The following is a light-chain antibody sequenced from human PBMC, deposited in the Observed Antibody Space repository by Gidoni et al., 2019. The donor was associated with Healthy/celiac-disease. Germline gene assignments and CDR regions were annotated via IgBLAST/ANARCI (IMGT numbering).Light chain of an antibody. J-gene: IGKJ4*01. Sequence: IVFTQSPATLSLSPGERATLSCRASQSVSSYLAWYQQKPGRAPRLLIHDASNRATGIPARFSGSGSGTDFTLTISSLEPEDFAVYYCQQRSNWPPLTFGGGTKVEIK. CDR3: QQRSNWPPLT. CDR2: DAS. V-gene: IGKV3-11*01. CDR1: QSVSSY.